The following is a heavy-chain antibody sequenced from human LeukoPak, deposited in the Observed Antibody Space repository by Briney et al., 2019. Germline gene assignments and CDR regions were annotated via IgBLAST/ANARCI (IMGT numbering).Heavy chain of an antibody. D-gene: IGHD6-13*01. Sequence: GASVKVSCKASGYTFTSYGITWVRQAPGQGLEWMGWINPNSGGTNYAQKFQGRVTMTRDTSISTAYMELSRLRSDDTAVYYCARSLARSWYEGGDFDYWGQGTLVTVSS. V-gene: IGHV1-2*02. J-gene: IGHJ4*02. CDR1: GYTFTSYG. CDR2: INPNSGGT. CDR3: ARSLARSWYEGGDFDY.